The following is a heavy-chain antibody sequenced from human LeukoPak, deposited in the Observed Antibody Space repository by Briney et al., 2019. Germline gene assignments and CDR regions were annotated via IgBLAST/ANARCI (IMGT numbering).Heavy chain of an antibody. Sequence: GGSLRLSCAASGFTFSSYEMNWVRQAPGKGLEWVSYISSSGSTIYYADSVKGRFTISRDNAKNSLYLQMNSLRAEDTAVYYCARVGGYYYGVPPSHWGQGTLVTVSS. CDR3: ARVGGYYYGVPPSH. CDR1: GFTFSSYE. V-gene: IGHV3-48*03. J-gene: IGHJ4*02. D-gene: IGHD3-22*01. CDR2: ISSSGSTI.